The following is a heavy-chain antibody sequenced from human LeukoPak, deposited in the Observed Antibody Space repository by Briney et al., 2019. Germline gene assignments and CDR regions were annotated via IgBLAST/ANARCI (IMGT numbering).Heavy chain of an antibody. D-gene: IGHD2-2*01. J-gene: IGHJ4*02. Sequence: GASVKVSCKASGYTFTSYGISWVRQAPGQGLEWMGWISAYNGNTNYAQKLQGRVTMTTDTSTSTAYMELRSLRSEDTAVYYCARLDGVPAAADIGDDYWGQGTLVTVSS. CDR3: ARLDGVPAAADIGDDY. CDR2: ISAYNGNT. CDR1: GYTFTSYG. V-gene: IGHV1-18*01.